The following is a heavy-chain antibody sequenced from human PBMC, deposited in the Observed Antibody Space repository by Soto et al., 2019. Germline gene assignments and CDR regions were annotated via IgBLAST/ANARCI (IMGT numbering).Heavy chain of an antibody. V-gene: IGHV3-7*01. D-gene: IGHD3-3*01. CDR1: GFTFSSYW. J-gene: IGHJ6*02. CDR3: ATSNVLRFLEWLPPLWDYYYGMDV. CDR2: IKQDGSEK. Sequence: GGSLRLSCAASGFTFSSYWMSWVRQAPGKGLEWVANIKQDGSEKYYVDSVKGRFTISRDNAKNSLYLQMNSRRAEDTAVYYCATSNVLRFLEWLPPLWDYYYGMDVWGQGTTVTVSS.